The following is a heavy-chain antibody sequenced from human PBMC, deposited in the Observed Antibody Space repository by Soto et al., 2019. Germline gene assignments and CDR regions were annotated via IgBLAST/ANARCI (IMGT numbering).Heavy chain of an antibody. CDR2: IYYSGST. CDR3: ARDDYGEGYGY. V-gene: IGHV4-30-4*01. CDR1: GGSISSGDYY. Sequence: SETLSLTCTVSGGSISSGDYYWSWIRQPPGKGLEWIGYIYYSGSTYYNPSLKSRVTISVDTSKNQFSLKLSSVTAADTAVYYCARDDYGEGYGYWGQGTLVNVSS. J-gene: IGHJ4*02. D-gene: IGHD4-17*01.